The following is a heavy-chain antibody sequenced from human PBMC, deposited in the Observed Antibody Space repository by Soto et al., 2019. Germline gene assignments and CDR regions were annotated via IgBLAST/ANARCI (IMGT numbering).Heavy chain of an antibody. CDR1: GGSISSGAYS. V-gene: IGHV4-30-2*01. Sequence: SETLSLTCTVSGGSISSGAYSWSWIRLPPGKRLEWIGYIYHRGTSHYNPSLKSRVTMSVDRSKNQFSLNLRSVTAADTAVYYCAREITPQTTVTANYFDYCGQGTLVTVYS. D-gene: IGHD4-17*01. CDR3: AREITPQTTVTANYFDY. CDR2: IYHRGTS. J-gene: IGHJ4*02.